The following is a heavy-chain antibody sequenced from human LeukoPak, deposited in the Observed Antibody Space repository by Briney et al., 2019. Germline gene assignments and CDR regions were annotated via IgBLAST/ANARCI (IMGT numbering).Heavy chain of an antibody. CDR1: GGSISSGSHY. V-gene: IGHV4-61*02. CDR2: IYTSGST. J-gene: IGHJ4*02. CDR3: ARGVVGCSGGSCYASLFDY. Sequence: SQTLSLTCTVSGGSISSGSHYWSWIRQPAGKGLEWIGRIYTSGSTKYNPSLKSRVTISVDTSKNQFSLKLSSVTAADTAVYYCARGVVGCSGGSCYASLFDYWGQGTLVTVSS. D-gene: IGHD2-15*01.